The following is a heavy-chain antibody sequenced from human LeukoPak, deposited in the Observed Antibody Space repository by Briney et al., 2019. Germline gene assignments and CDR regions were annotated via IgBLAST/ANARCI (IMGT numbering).Heavy chain of an antibody. V-gene: IGHV4-38-2*02. CDR1: GYSISTGYY. CDR3: ARDLRYFSL. D-gene: IGHD3-9*01. CDR2: IYYSGST. J-gene: IGHJ4*02. Sequence: SETLSLTCTVSGYSISTGYYWDWIRQPPGEGLERIGSIYYSGSTYYNPSLKGRVTISRDTSKNQFSLKLSSVTAADTAVYYCARDLRYFSLWGQGTLVTVSS.